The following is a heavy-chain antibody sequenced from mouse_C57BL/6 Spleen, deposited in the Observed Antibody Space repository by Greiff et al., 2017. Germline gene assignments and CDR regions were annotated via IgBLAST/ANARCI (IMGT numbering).Heavy chain of an antibody. CDR2: IHPNSGST. V-gene: IGHV1-64*01. CDR1: GYTFTSYW. Sequence: VQLQQPGAKLVKPGASVKLSCKASGYTFTSYWMHWVKQRPGQGLEWIGMIHPNSGSTNYNEKFKSKATLTVDKSSSTAYMQLSSLTSEVSAVYYCARGGSSFAYWGQGTLVTVSA. J-gene: IGHJ3*01. CDR3: ARGGSSFAY.